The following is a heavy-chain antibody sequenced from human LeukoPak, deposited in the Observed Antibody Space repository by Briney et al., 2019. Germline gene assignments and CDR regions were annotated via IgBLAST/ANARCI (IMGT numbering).Heavy chain of an antibody. CDR1: GGSISSGTYY. D-gene: IGHD3-10*01. J-gene: IGHJ4*02. CDR2: IYYSGST. CDR3: ARFSGAGGSNYFDY. Sequence: SETLSLTCIVSGGSISSGTYYWGWIRQPPGKGLEWIGSIYYSGSTYYNPSLKSRVTISVDTSKNQFSLKLSSVTAADTAVYYCARFSGAGGSNYFDYWGQGTLVTVSS. V-gene: IGHV4-39*07.